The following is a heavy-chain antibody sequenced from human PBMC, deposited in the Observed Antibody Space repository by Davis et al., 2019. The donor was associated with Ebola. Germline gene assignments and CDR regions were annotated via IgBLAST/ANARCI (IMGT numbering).Heavy chain of an antibody. Sequence: GESLKISCKTSGYSFINYWIGWVRQMPGKGLECMGIIHPEDSDTRYSPSFQGQVTISADKSTNTAYLQWTSLKASDTAIYYCARQGYFYDSSGYYRGAFDVWGQGTMVTVSS. CDR1: GYSFINYW. CDR3: ARQGYFYDSSGYYRGAFDV. D-gene: IGHD3-22*01. J-gene: IGHJ3*01. V-gene: IGHV5-51*01. CDR2: IHPEDSDT.